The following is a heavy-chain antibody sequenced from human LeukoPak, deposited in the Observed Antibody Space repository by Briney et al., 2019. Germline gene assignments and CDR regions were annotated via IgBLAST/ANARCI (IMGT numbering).Heavy chain of an antibody. D-gene: IGHD3-16*01. Sequence: SETLSLTCTVSGGSISTYFWTWIRQPPGKGLEWIGYIYNSRNTNYNPSLKSRVTISVNTSKNQFSLKLTSVTAADTANYYCARALQTVMPTAWYFDLWGRGTLVTVSS. CDR1: GGSISTYF. CDR3: ARALQTVMPTAWYFDL. J-gene: IGHJ2*01. CDR2: IYNSRNT. V-gene: IGHV4-59*01.